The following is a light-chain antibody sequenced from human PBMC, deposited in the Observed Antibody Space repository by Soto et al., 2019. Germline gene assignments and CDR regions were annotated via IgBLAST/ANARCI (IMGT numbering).Light chain of an antibody. Sequence: QSVLTQPPSESGAPGQRVTISCTGSSSNIGAGYDVHWYRQLPGSAPQLLIHGNSNRPSGVPDRFSGSKSGPSASLAITGLQAEDEADYYCQSYDSSLSNSVIFGGGTQLTVL. CDR1: SSNIGAGYD. V-gene: IGLV1-40*01. CDR3: QSYDSSLSNSVI. CDR2: GNS. J-gene: IGLJ2*01.